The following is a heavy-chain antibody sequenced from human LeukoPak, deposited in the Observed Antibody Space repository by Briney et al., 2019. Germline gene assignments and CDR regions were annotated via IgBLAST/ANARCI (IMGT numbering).Heavy chain of an antibody. J-gene: IGHJ4*02. CDR3: ARESSVGATSV. Sequence: ASVKVSCKASGYTFTSYYMYWVRQAPGQGLEWMGIINPSGGSTSYAQKFQGRVTMTRDTSTSTVYMELSSLRSEDTALYYCARESSVGATSVWGQGTLVTVSS. CDR2: INPSGGST. CDR1: GYTFTSYY. D-gene: IGHD1-26*01. V-gene: IGHV1-46*01.